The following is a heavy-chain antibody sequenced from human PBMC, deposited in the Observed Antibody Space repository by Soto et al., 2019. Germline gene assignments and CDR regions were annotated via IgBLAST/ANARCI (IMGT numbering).Heavy chain of an antibody. Sequence: PGGSLRLSCAASGFTFSSYSMNWVRQAPGKGLEWVSYISSSSSTIYYADSVKGRFNISRDNAKNSLYLQMNSLRAEDTAVYYCARADSGYAHGYYYYGMDVWGQGTTVTVSS. J-gene: IGHJ6*02. CDR2: ISSSSSTI. D-gene: IGHD5-12*01. V-gene: IGHV3-48*01. CDR1: GFTFSSYS. CDR3: ARADSGYAHGYYYYGMDV.